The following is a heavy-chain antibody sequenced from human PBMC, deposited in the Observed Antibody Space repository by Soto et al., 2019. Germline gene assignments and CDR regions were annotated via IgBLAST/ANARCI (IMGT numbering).Heavy chain of an antibody. J-gene: IGHJ3*02. CDR1: GYTFTSYG. Sequence: GASVKVSCKASGYTFTSYGISWVRQAPGQGLEWMGWISAYNGNTNYAQKLQGRVTMTTDTSTSTAYMELRSLRSDDTAVYYCAREAQYQLISAFDIWGQGTMVTVSS. V-gene: IGHV1-18*01. D-gene: IGHD2-2*01. CDR3: AREAQYQLISAFDI. CDR2: ISAYNGNT.